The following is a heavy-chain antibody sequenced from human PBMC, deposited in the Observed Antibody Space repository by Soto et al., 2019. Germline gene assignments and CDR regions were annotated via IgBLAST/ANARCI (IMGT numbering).Heavy chain of an antibody. J-gene: IGHJ4*02. CDR2: INAGNGNT. D-gene: IGHD3-22*01. Sequence: ASVNVSCKASGYAFTWVNIHWVRQAPGQRLEWMGWINAGNGNTKYSQNFQGRVTFTRDTSANTAYMELTSLISEDTAVYYCARPKDYDDCIDSWGQGTLVTVSS. V-gene: IGHV1-3*01. CDR3: ARPKDYDDCIDS. CDR1: GYAFTWVN.